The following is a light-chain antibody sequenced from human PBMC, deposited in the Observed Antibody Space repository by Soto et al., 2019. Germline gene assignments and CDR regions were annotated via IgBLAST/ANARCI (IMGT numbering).Light chain of an antibody. CDR2: GAS. CDR1: QTVSSSY. CDR3: QQYGTTSFT. J-gene: IGKJ3*01. V-gene: IGKV3-20*01. Sequence: EIVLTQSPGTLSLSPGERATLSCRASQTVSSSYLAWYQQKPGQAPRLLIYGASSRATGIPDRFSGSGSGTDFTLTITRLEPEDSALYYCQQYGTTSFTFGPGTKVDIK.